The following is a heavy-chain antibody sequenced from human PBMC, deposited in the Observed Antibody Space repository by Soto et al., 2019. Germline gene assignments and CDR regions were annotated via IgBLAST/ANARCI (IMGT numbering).Heavy chain of an antibody. J-gene: IGHJ5*02. Sequence: PSETLSLTCTVSGGSISSGYYYWSWIRQPPGKGLEWIGYIYYSGSTYYNPSLKSRVTISVDTSKNQFSLKLSSVTAADTAVYYCAIVSMEDIVLAVAATSGWFDPWGQGTLVTVSS. CDR1: GGSISSGYYY. D-gene: IGHD2-15*01. V-gene: IGHV4-30-4*01. CDR2: IYYSGST. CDR3: AIVSMEDIVLAVAATSGWFDP.